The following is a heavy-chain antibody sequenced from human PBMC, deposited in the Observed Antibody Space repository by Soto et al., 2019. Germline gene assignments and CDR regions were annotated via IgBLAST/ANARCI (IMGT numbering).Heavy chain of an antibody. V-gene: IGHV3-49*03. J-gene: IGHJ3*02. CDR1: GFTFGDYA. CDR3: TRDRSTIFGVVILKESRAFDI. Sequence: GGSLRLSCTASGFTFGDYAMSWFRQAPGKGLKWVGFIRSKAYGGTTEYAASVKGRFTISRDDSKSIAYLQMNSLKTEDTAVYYCTRDRSTIFGVVILKESRAFDIWGQGTMVTVSS. D-gene: IGHD3-3*01. CDR2: IRSKAYGGTT.